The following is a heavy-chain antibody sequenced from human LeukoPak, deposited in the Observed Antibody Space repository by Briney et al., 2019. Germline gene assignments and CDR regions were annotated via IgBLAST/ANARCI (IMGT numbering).Heavy chain of an antibody. Sequence: PSETLSLTCTVSGGSISSSSYYWGWIRQPPGKGLEWIGSIYYSGSTYYNPSLKSRVTIFVDTSKNQFSLKLSSVTAADTAVYYCARRLVQYYYDSSGYYTTPYYFDYWGQGTLVTVSS. J-gene: IGHJ4*02. CDR3: ARRLVQYYYDSSGYYTTPYYFDY. CDR2: IYYSGST. CDR1: GGSISSSSYY. D-gene: IGHD3-22*01. V-gene: IGHV4-39*01.